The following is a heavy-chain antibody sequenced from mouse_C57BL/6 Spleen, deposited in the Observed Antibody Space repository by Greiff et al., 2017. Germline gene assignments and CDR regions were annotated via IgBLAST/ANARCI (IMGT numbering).Heavy chain of an antibody. D-gene: IGHD1-1*01. V-gene: IGHV1-69*01. Sequence: QVQLQQSGAELVMPGASVKLSCKASGYTFTSYWMHWVKQRPGQGLEWIGEIDPSDSYTNYNQKFKGKSTLTVDKSSSTAYMQLSSLTSEDSAFYYCARRGLYGSSLAMGYWGQRTSVTVSS. CDR1: GYTFTSYW. J-gene: IGHJ4*01. CDR2: IDPSDSYT. CDR3: ARRGLYGSSLAMGY.